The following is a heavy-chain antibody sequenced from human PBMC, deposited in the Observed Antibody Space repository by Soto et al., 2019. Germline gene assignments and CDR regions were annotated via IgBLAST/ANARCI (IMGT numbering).Heavy chain of an antibody. Sequence: QVQLVESGGGVVQHGRSLRLSCAASGFTFSSYGMHWVRQAPGKGLEWVAVIWYDGSNKYYADSVKGRFTISRDNSKNTLYLQMNSLRAEDTAVYYCAREGRICSSTSCSPDYWGQGTLVTVSS. CDR1: GFTFSSYG. CDR3: AREGRICSSTSCSPDY. V-gene: IGHV3-33*01. J-gene: IGHJ4*02. D-gene: IGHD2-2*01. CDR2: IWYDGSNK.